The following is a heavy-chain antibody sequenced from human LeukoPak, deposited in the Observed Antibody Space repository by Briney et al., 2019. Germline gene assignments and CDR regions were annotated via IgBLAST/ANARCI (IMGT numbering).Heavy chain of an antibody. CDR1: GLSFSTYS. Sequence: NPGGSLRLSCAASGLSFSTYSMNWVRQAPGKGLEWVSSISSSSIYRYYADSVKGRFTISRDNAKNSLYLQMNSLRAEDTAVYYCARGGWQWLEDTRDYWGQGTLVTVSS. J-gene: IGHJ4*02. CDR3: ARGGWQWLEDTRDY. V-gene: IGHV3-21*01. CDR2: ISSSSIYR. D-gene: IGHD6-19*01.